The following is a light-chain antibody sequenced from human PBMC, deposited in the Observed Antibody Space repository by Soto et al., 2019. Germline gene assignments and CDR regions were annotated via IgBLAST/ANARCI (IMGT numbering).Light chain of an antibody. CDR1: QTIRSNY. CDR3: QQYRSSPWT. J-gene: IGKJ1*01. Sequence: ETVLTQSPGTLSLSPGERATLSCRASQTIRSNYLAWYRQTPGQALRLLIYGASNRATGIADMFSGSGSGTDFTLIISKLEPEDFALYYCQQYRSSPWTFSQGTKVEIK. CDR2: GAS. V-gene: IGKV3-20*01.